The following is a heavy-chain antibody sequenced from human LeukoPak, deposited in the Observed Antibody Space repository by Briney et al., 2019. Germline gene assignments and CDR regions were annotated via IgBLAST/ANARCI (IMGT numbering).Heavy chain of an antibody. CDR2: IKQDGSEK. V-gene: IGHV3-7*01. CDR3: AGSSGWYEDYFDY. Sequence: GGSLRLSCAASGFTFSSYWMSWVRQAPGKGLEWVANIKQDGSEKYYVDSVKGRFTISRDNAKNSLYLQMNSLRAEDTAVYYCAGSSGWYEDYFDYWGQGTLVTVSS. J-gene: IGHJ4*02. D-gene: IGHD6-19*01. CDR1: GFTFSSYW.